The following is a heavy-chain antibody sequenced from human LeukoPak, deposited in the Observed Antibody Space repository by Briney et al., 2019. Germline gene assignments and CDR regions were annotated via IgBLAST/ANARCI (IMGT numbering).Heavy chain of an antibody. V-gene: IGHV1-2*06. CDR1: GYTFTGYY. Sequence: ASVKVSCKASGYTFTGYYMHWVRQAPGQGLEWMGRINPNSGGTNYAQKFQGRVTMTRDTSVSTAYMELRSLRSDDTAVYYCARDHSYYYDSSPDYWGQGTLVTVSS. CDR2: INPNSGGT. J-gene: IGHJ4*02. CDR3: ARDHSYYYDSSPDY. D-gene: IGHD3-22*01.